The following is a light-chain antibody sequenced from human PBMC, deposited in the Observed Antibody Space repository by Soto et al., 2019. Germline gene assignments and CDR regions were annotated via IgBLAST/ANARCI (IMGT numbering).Light chain of an antibody. CDR2: AAS. J-gene: IGKJ5*01. V-gene: IGKV1-9*01. CDR3: QQLNSFPIT. Sequence: DIQLTQSPSFLSASVGDRVTITCRASQGISSYLAWYQQKPGKAPKLLIYAASTLQSGVPSRFRGSGSGTEFTLTISSLQPEDFATYYCQQLNSFPITVGQGTRLEIK. CDR1: QGISSY.